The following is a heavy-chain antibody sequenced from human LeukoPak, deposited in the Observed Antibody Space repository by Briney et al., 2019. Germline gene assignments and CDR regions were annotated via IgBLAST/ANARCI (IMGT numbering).Heavy chain of an antibody. Sequence: GASVKVSCKASGYTFTGYYIHWVRQAPGQGLEWMGLINPHSDGTNYPQKVQGRATMTRDTSISTVYMELSRLRSGDTAVYYCARDWPARGYSYDYYFDYWGQGTLVTVSS. CDR1: GYTFTGYY. CDR2: INPHSDGT. CDR3: ARDWPARGYSYDYYFDY. J-gene: IGHJ4*02. D-gene: IGHD5-18*01. V-gene: IGHV1-2*02.